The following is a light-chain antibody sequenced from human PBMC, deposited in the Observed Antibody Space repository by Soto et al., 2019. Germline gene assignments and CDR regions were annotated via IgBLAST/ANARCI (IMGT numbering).Light chain of an antibody. V-gene: IGKV3-20*01. CDR2: DAV. CDR3: QKYGSSGT. Sequence: EIVLTHSPGTLSLSPWAGPTLSVRASQSVTGTNLAWYQQRPGQSPRLLIYDAVRRATGITARLSGSGSGTDFNLTISRLEPEDFAVYYCQKYGSSGTFGQGTKVDIK. J-gene: IGKJ1*01. CDR1: QSVTGTN.